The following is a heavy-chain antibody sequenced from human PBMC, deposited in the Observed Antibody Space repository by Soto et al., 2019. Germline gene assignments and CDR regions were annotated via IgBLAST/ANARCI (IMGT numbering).Heavy chain of an antibody. J-gene: IGHJ2*01. D-gene: IGHD2-15*01. Sequence: GGSLRLSCAASGFTFSSYAMSWVRQAPGKGLEWVSAISGSGGSTYYADSVKGRFTISRDNSKNTLYLQMNSLRAEDTAVYYCAKDRDCSGGSCYWYFDLWGRGTLVTVSS. V-gene: IGHV3-23*01. CDR1: GFTFSSYA. CDR3: AKDRDCSGGSCYWYFDL. CDR2: ISGSGGST.